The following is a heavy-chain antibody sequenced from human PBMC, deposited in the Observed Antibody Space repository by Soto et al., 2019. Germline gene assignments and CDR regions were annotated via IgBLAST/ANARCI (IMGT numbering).Heavy chain of an antibody. CDR1: GYIFTSYY. J-gene: IGHJ3*02. V-gene: IGHV1-46*01. D-gene: IGHD6-19*01. CDR2: INPFDGSR. Sequence: GASVKVSCKASGYIFTSYYIHWVRQAPGQGLEWMGWINPFDGSRMFAQSFQGRVTFSRDNSKKTMYLQMNSLRAEDTAVYYCAKTTDGWFSAFEIWGQGTMVTVSS. CDR3: AKTTDGWFSAFEI.